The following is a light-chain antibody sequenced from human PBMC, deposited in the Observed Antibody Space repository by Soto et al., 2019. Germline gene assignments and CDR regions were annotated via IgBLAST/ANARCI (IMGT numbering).Light chain of an antibody. CDR2: DVS. V-gene: IGLV2-11*01. CDR3: CSYAGSYRGV. J-gene: IGLJ1*01. Sequence: QSVLTQPRSVSGSPGQSVTISCTGTSSDVGGYNYVSWYQQHPGKAPKLMIYDVSKQPSGVPDRFSGSKSGNTASLTISGLQAEDEADYYCCSYAGSYRGVFGTGTKLTVL. CDR1: SSDVGGYNY.